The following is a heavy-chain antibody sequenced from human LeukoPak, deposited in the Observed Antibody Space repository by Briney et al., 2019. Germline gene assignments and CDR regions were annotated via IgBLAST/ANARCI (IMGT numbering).Heavy chain of an antibody. CDR1: GFTFSSYA. D-gene: IGHD3-22*01. Sequence: GGSLRLSCAASGFTFSSYAMSWVRQAPGKGLEWVSGISGSGGTTYYADSVKGRFTISRDNSKNTLYLQMNSLRAEDTAVYYCARYHYDSSGLWYFDYWGQGTLVTVSS. J-gene: IGHJ4*02. V-gene: IGHV3-23*01. CDR3: ARYHYDSSGLWYFDY. CDR2: ISGSGGTT.